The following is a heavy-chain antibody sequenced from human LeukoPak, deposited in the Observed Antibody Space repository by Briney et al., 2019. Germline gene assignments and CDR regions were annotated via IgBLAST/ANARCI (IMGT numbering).Heavy chain of an antibody. CDR3: ARGLERMYSSSSFDP. D-gene: IGHD6-6*01. CDR2: INPNSGGT. Sequence: ASVKVSCKASGYTFTGYYMHWVRQAPGQGLEWMGRINPNSGGTNYAQKFQGRVTMTRDTSISTAYMELSRLRSDDTAVYYCARGLERMYSSSSFDPWGQGTLVTVSS. CDR1: GYTFTGYY. J-gene: IGHJ5*02. V-gene: IGHV1-2*06.